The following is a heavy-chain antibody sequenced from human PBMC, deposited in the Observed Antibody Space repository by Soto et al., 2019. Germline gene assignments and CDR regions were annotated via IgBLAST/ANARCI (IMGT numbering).Heavy chain of an antibody. J-gene: IGHJ6*02. CDR2: ISGSADST. Sequence: EVQLLESGGGFIHPGGSLRLSCAASGFSFSSFAMNWVRQAPGKGLEWVSNISGSADSTFYADSVKGRFTISRDNSKSTLYLQINSLRAEDTAVYYCAKTRGAMIYAISVYGMDVWGQGTTVTVSS. D-gene: IGHD2-8*01. V-gene: IGHV3-23*01. CDR3: AKTRGAMIYAISVYGMDV. CDR1: GFSFSSFA.